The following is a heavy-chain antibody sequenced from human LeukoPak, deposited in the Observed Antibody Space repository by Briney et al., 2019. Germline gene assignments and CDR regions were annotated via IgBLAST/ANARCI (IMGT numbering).Heavy chain of an antibody. Sequence: SETLSLTCTVSGGSISSYYWSWIRQPPGKGLEWIGYIYYSGSTNYNPSLKSRVTISVDTSKNQFSLKLSSVTAADTAVYYCAREKWELLEPGAFDIWGQGTMVTVSS. V-gene: IGHV4-59*01. D-gene: IGHD1-26*01. J-gene: IGHJ3*02. CDR3: AREKWELLEPGAFDI. CDR2: IYYSGST. CDR1: GGSISSYY.